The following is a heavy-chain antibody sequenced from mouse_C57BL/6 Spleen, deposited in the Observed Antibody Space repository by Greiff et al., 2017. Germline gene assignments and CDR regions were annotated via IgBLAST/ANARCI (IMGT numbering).Heavy chain of an antibody. CDR1: GFTFSSYT. J-gene: IGHJ2*01. CDR2: ISGGGGNT. CDR3: ARHNFDY. V-gene: IGHV5-9*01. Sequence: EVQLVESGGGLVKPGGSLKLSCAASGFTFSSYTMSWVRQTPEKRLEWVATISGGGGNTYYPDSVKGRYTISRDNDKNTLYLKMSRLRSEDTALYYCARHNFDYWGQGTTLTVSS.